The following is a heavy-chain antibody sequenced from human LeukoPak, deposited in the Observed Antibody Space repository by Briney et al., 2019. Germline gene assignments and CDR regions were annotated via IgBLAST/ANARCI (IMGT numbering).Heavy chain of an antibody. CDR2: ISSSGSTI. D-gene: IGHD6-13*01. CDR1: GFTFSSYS. V-gene: IGHV3-48*04. CDR3: ARVRRIIAAVGTGTRRENWFDP. Sequence: GGSLRLSCAASGFTFSSYSMNWVRQAPGKGLEWVSYISSSGSTIYYADSVKGRFTISRGNAKNSLYLQMNSLRAEDTAVYYCARVRRIIAAVGTGTRRENWFDPWGQGTLVTVSS. J-gene: IGHJ5*02.